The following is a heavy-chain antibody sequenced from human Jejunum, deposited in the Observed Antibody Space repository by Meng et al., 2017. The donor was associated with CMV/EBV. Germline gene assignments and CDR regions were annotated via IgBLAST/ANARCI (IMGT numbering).Heavy chain of an antibody. CDR3: GRDSMKGGGFDW. CDR1: GLTLGDPD. Sequence: GLTLGDPDRDWFRQDPGKGWEGVGRIKNKRDSYITEYAASVRGRLTISRDDSKNSLYLQMNSLKTEDTAVYYCGRDSMKGGGFDWWGQGIQVTVSS. V-gene: IGHV3-72*01. J-gene: IGHJ4*02. CDR2: IKNKRDSYIT. D-gene: IGHD3-10*01.